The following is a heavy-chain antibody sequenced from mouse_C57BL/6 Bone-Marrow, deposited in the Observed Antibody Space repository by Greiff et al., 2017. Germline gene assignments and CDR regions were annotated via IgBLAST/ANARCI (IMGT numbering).Heavy chain of an antibody. CDR2: ISNLAYSI. J-gene: IGHJ1*03. V-gene: IGHV5-15*01. CDR3: ARRLSTGSDWYFDV. Sequence: EVQRVESGGGLVQPGGSLKLSCAASGFTFSDYGMAWVRQAPRKGPEWVAFISNLAYSIYYADTVTGRFTISRENAKNTLYLEMSSLRSEDTAMYYCARRLSTGSDWYFDVWGTGTTVTVSS. CDR1: GFTFSDYG. D-gene: IGHD4-1*02.